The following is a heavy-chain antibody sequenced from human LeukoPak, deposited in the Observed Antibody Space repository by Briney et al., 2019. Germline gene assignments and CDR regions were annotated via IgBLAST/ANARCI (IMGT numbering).Heavy chain of an antibody. D-gene: IGHD6-13*01. CDR2: IYSTGST. V-gene: IGHV4-4*07. CDR3: ARQIASAGTAGFDF. J-gene: IGHJ4*02. Sequence: PSETLSLTCTVSGGSISSYYRSWIRQPAGKGLEWIGRIYSTGSTNYNHSLKSRVTMSVDTSKNQFSLRLRSVTAADTAVYYCARQIASAGTAGFDFWGQGALVTVSS. CDR1: GGSISSYY.